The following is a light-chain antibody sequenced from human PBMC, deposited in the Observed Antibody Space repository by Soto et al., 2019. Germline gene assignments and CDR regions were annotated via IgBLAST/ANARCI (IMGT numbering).Light chain of an antibody. V-gene: IGLV2-14*01. CDR2: EVR. CDR1: RSNVGGYNC. Sequence: QSALTQPPSTSGSPGQSVTISCTGTRSNVGGYNCVSWYQQHPGKAPKLMIYEVRNRPSGVSNSFSGSKSGNTASLNISGRQAEDEADYYCSSYTSSSTRVFGGGTKLAVL. CDR3: SSYTSSSTRV. J-gene: IGLJ3*02.